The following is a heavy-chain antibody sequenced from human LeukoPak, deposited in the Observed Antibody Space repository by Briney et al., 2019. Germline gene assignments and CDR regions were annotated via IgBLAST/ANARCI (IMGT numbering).Heavy chain of an antibody. Sequence: ASVKVSCKASGYTFTSYGISWVRQAPGQGLEWMGWISGYNGNTNYAQKLQGRVTMTTDTSTSTAYMELRSLRSGDTAVYYCARDPGRYCSSTSCYPDYWGQGTLVTVSS. CDR3: ARDPGRYCSSTSCYPDY. CDR2: ISGYNGNT. V-gene: IGHV1-18*04. D-gene: IGHD2-2*01. CDR1: GYTFTSYG. J-gene: IGHJ4*02.